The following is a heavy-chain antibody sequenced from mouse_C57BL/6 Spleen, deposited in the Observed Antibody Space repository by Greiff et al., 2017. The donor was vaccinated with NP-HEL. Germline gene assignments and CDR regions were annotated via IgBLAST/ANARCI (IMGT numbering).Heavy chain of an antibody. CDR1: GFTFSDYY. J-gene: IGHJ1*03. V-gene: IGHV5-16*01. CDR3: ARDGGIYYGNYEGYFDV. Sequence: EVNLVESEGGLVQPGSSMKLSCTASGFTFSDYYMAWVRQVPEKGLEWVANINDDGSSTYYLDSLKSRFIISRDNAKNILYLQMSSLKSEDTATYYCARDGGIYYGNYEGYFDVWGTGTTVTVSS. CDR2: INDDGSST. D-gene: IGHD2-1*01.